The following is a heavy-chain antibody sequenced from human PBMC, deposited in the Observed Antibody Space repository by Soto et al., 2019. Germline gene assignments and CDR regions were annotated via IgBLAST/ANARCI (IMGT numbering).Heavy chain of an antibody. CDR3: AREGYYDSSGYLVY. CDR2: IYCSGST. Sequence: PSETLSLTCTVSGGSISSGDYYWSWIRQPPGKGLEWIGYIYCSGSTYYNPSLKSRVTISVDTSKNQFSLKLSSVTAADTAVYYCAREGYYDSSGYLVYWGQGTLVTVSS. V-gene: IGHV4-30-4*01. CDR1: GGSISSGDYY. D-gene: IGHD3-22*01. J-gene: IGHJ4*02.